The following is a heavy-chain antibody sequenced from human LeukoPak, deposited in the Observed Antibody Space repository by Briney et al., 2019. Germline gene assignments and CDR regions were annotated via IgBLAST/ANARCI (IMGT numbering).Heavy chain of an antibody. CDR2: VYYTGST. Sequence: SETLSLTCTVSGGSISSSGYYWGWIRQPPGKGLEWVGSVYYTGSTFYNPSLKSRVTISVDKSKNQFSLKLSSVTAADTAVYYCARDLRGFSVGAFDIWGQGTMVTVSS. J-gene: IGHJ3*02. CDR3: ARDLRGFSVGAFDI. V-gene: IGHV4-39*07. D-gene: IGHD1-26*01. CDR1: GGSISSSGYY.